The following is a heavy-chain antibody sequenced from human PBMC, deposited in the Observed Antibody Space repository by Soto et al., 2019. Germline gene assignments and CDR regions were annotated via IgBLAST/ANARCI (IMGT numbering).Heavy chain of an antibody. V-gene: IGHV3-7*01. CDR2: IKQDGSEK. J-gene: IGHJ6*02. CDR3: ARDELAAAHYYYYGMDV. D-gene: IGHD6-13*01. Sequence: GGSLRLSCAASGFTFSSYWMSWVRQAPGKGLEWVANIKQDGSEKYYVDSVKGRFTISRDNAKNSLYLQMNSLRAEDTAVYYCARDELAAAHYYYYGMDVWGQGTTVTVSS. CDR1: GFTFSSYW.